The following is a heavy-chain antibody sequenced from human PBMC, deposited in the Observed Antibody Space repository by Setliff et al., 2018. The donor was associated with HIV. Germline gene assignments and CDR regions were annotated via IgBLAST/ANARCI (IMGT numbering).Heavy chain of an antibody. CDR3: AKDWRRYDSSGFFDY. D-gene: IGHD3-22*01. CDR2: INNDATIT. CDR1: GFSFSSYW. V-gene: IGHV3-43D*03. Sequence: GGSLRLSCEASGFSFSSYWMNWVRQAPGKGLMWVSHINNDATITYYADSVKGRFTISRDNSKNSLYLQMNSLRAEDTALYYCAKDWRRYDSSGFFDYWGQGTLVTVSS. J-gene: IGHJ4*02.